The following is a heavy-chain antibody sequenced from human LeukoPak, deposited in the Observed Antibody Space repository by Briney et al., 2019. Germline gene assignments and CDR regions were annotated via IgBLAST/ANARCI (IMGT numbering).Heavy chain of an antibody. Sequence: ASVKVSCKASGYTFTSYAMNWVRQAPGQGLEWMGWINTNTGNPTYAQGFTGRFVFSLDTSVSTAYLQISSLKAEDTAVYYCSTSHEKYYFDYWGQGTLVTVSS. CDR3: STSHEKYYFDY. V-gene: IGHV7-4-1*02. CDR1: GYTFTSYA. CDR2: INTNTGNP. J-gene: IGHJ4*02.